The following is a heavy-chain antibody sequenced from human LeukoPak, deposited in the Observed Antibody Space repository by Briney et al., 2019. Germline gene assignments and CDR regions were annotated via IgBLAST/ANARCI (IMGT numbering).Heavy chain of an antibody. Sequence: SETLSLTCTVSGGSISSSSYYWGWIRQPPGKGLEWIGSIYYSGSTYYNPSLKSRVTISVDTSKNRFSLKLSSVTAADTAVYYCARLTQDRSSGPLRSFDYWGQGTLVTVSS. CDR1: GGSISSSSYY. CDR3: ARLTQDRSSGPLRSFDY. CDR2: IYYSGST. V-gene: IGHV4-39*01. J-gene: IGHJ4*02. D-gene: IGHD3-22*01.